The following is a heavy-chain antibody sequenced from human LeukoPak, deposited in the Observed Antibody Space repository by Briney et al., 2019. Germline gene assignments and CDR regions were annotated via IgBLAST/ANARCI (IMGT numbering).Heavy chain of an antibody. V-gene: IGHV4-59*01. J-gene: IGHJ3*02. CDR3: AREQDSSGFSDAFGI. CDR1: GGSISNYY. Sequence: SETLSLTCTVFGGSISNYYWSWIRQPPGKGLEWIGYIYYNGSTNYNPSLKSRITMSVDTSKNQFSLKLSSVTAADTAVYYCAREQDSSGFSDAFGIWSRGTMVTVSS. D-gene: IGHD3-22*01. CDR2: IYYNGST.